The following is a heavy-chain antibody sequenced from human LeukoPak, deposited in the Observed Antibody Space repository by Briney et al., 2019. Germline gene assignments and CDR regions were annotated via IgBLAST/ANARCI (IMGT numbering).Heavy chain of an antibody. D-gene: IGHD2-2*01. V-gene: IGHV3-21*01. Sequence: GGSLRLSCAASGFTFSSYSMNWVRQAPGKGLEWVSSISSSSSYIYYTDSVKGRFTISRDNAKSSLYLQMNSLRAEDTAVYYCARVHSVPAADDAFDIWGQGTMVTVSS. CDR2: ISSSSSYI. J-gene: IGHJ3*02. CDR1: GFTFSSYS. CDR3: ARVHSVPAADDAFDI.